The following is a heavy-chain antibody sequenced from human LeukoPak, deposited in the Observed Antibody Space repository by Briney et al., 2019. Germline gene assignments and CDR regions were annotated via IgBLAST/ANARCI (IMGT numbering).Heavy chain of an antibody. D-gene: IGHD6-13*01. CDR1: GYTFTSYG. Sequence: GASVKVSCKASGYTFTSYGISWVRQAPGQGLEWMGWISAYSGNTNYAQKLQGRVAMTTDTSTSTAYMELRSLRSDDTAVYYCARVRRRYSSSWDAFDIWGQGTMVTVSS. V-gene: IGHV1-18*01. CDR3: ARVRRRYSSSWDAFDI. CDR2: ISAYSGNT. J-gene: IGHJ3*02.